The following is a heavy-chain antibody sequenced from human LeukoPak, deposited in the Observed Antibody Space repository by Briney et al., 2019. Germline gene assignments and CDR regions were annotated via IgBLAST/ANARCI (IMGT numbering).Heavy chain of an antibody. D-gene: IGHD3-3*01. Sequence: SQTLSLTCTVSGGSISSGSYYWSWIRQPAGKGLEWIGRLYTSGSTNYNPSLKSRVTISVDTSKNQFSLKLSSVTAADTAVYYCARTKSLDYDFWSGYVEAFDYWGQGTLVTVSS. V-gene: IGHV4-61*02. J-gene: IGHJ4*02. CDR1: GGSISSGSYY. CDR2: LYTSGST. CDR3: ARTKSLDYDFWSGYVEAFDY.